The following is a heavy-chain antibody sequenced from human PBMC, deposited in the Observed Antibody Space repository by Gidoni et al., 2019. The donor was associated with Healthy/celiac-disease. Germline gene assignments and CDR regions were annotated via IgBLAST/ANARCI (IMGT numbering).Heavy chain of an antibody. D-gene: IGHD1-7*01. CDR2: ISYDGSNK. J-gene: IGHJ6*02. CDR3: AKDYGGNYDV. Sequence: QVQLVESGGSGVQPGRSMRLSCAASGFTFSSYGMHWVRQAPGKWLEWVAVISYDGSNKYYADSVKGRFTISRDNSKTTLYLQMNSLRAEDTAVYYCAKDYGGNYDVWGQGTTVTVSS. CDR1: GFTFSSYG. V-gene: IGHV3-30*18.